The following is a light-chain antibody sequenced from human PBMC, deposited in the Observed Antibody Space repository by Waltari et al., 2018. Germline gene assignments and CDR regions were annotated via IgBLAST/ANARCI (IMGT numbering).Light chain of an antibody. V-gene: IGKV3-11*01. CDR1: QSVSNY. CDR3: QQRRNWPLT. CDR2: DTS. J-gene: IGKJ4*01. Sequence: CRASQSVSNYLAWYQQKPGQAPRLLIYDTSNRATGIPTRFSGSGFGTDFTLTISSLEPEDFAIYYCQQRRNWPLTFGGGTKVEIK.